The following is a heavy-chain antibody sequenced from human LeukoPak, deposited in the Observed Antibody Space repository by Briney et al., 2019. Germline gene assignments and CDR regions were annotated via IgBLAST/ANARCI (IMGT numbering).Heavy chain of an antibody. J-gene: IGHJ6*03. CDR1: GGSISSGGYY. V-gene: IGHV4-31*03. Sequence: SQTLSLTCTVSGGSISSGGYYWSWIRQHPGKGLEWIGYIYYSGSTYYNPSLKSRVTTSVDTSKNQFSLKLSSVTAADTAVYYCARDGLSYDYYYYMDVWGKGTTVTVSS. CDR3: ARDGLSYDYYYYMDV. CDR2: IYYSGST.